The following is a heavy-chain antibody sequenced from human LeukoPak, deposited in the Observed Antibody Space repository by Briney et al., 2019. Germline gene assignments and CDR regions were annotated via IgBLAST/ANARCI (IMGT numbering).Heavy chain of an antibody. CDR1: GFTFSGSG. J-gene: IGHJ4*02. CDR2: VRSRDNSYAT. V-gene: IGHV3-73*01. Sequence: GGTLRLSCAASGFTFSGSGMDWVPQAPGIGLEWVGLVRSRDNSYATAYAASVKGRFTISRDDSKKTAYLQMNSLKTEDTAVYYCTGVLATAVSFDYWGQGTLVTVSS. D-gene: IGHD1-1*01. CDR3: TGVLATAVSFDY.